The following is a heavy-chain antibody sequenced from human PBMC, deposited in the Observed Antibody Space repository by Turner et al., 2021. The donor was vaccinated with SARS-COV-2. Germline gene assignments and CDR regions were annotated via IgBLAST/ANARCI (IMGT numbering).Heavy chain of an antibody. J-gene: IGHJ5*01. V-gene: IGHV4-59*01. CDR1: GGSMSSDF. D-gene: IGHD3-3*01. CDR2: TCCRGST. CDR3: ARELRFNWLDS. Sequence: QVLLQESCSGLVKPSETLSLTCTVSGGSMSSDFWSWIRQPTGKGLEWIGYTCCRGSTNDNPYLKSRVTMSVDTSKNKFSLKLRSVTAADTAVDYCARELRFNWLDSWGQGTLVTVSS.